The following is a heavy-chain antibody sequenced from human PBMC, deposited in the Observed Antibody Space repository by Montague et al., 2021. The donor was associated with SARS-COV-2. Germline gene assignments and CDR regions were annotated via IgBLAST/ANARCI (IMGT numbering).Heavy chain of an antibody. CDR3: ARGRQHINMVVVVVTGGEYYFDF. Sequence: SETLSLTCAVYDGSFSDYSWTWIRQPPGKWLEWIGEINHRGSTNYNPSLKSRVTISVDTSKNQFSLKLTSVTAADTAVYYCARGRQHINMVVVVVTGGEYYFDFWGQGTLVAVSS. V-gene: IGHV4-34*01. D-gene: IGHD3-22*01. CDR1: DGSFSDYS. J-gene: IGHJ4*02. CDR2: INHRGST.